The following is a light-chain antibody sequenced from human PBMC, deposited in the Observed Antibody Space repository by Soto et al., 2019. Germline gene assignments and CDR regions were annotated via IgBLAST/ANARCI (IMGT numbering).Light chain of an antibody. CDR1: SSDVGSYNL. CDR3: CSYAGSSTDVV. CDR2: EVS. J-gene: IGLJ2*01. Sequence: QTVVTQPASVSGSPGQSITISCTGTSSDVGSYNLVSWYQQHPGKAPKLMIYEVSKRPSGVSNRFSGSKSGNTASLTISGLQAEDEADYYCCSYAGSSTDVVFGGGTKVPVL. V-gene: IGLV2-23*02.